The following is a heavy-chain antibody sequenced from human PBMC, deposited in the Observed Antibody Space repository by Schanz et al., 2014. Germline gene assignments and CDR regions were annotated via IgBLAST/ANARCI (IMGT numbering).Heavy chain of an antibody. D-gene: IGHD6-13*01. J-gene: IGHJ4*02. CDR1: GGTFNSYT. CDR2: IIPILGIA. V-gene: IGHV1-69*02. CDR3: ASSGAGYSSSWDFDY. Sequence: QVQLVQSGAEVKKPGSSMKVSCKASGGTFNSYTINWVRQAPGQGLEWMGRIIPILGIANYAQKFQGRGTITADKSTCTAYMDVSSLRSEDTAVYYCASSGAGYSSSWDFDYWGQGTLVTVSS.